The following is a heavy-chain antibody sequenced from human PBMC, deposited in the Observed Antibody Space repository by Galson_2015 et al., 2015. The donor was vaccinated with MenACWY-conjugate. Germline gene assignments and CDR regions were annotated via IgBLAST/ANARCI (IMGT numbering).Heavy chain of an antibody. J-gene: IGHJ4*02. CDR2: MYYSGST. D-gene: IGHD3-22*01. Sequence: LEWIGYMYYSGSTDYNPSLKSRVTISIETAKNQFSLKLSSVTAADTAVYYCARASFDSDGYYWTDYWGRGTLVTVSS. V-gene: IGHV4-59*01. CDR3: ARASFDSDGYYWTDY.